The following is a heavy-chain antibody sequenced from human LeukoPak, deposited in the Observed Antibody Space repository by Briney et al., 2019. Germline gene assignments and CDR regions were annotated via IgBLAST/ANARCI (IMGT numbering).Heavy chain of an antibody. V-gene: IGHV3-23*01. Sequence: GGSLRLSCAASGFTFSSYGMSWVRQAPGKGLEWVSAISGSGGSTYYADSVKGRFTISRDNSKNTLYLQMNSLRAEDTAVYYCAKETYYDSSGYWDYWGQGTLVTVSS. CDR2: ISGSGGST. D-gene: IGHD3-22*01. CDR3: AKETYYDSSGYWDY. J-gene: IGHJ4*02. CDR1: GFTFSSYG.